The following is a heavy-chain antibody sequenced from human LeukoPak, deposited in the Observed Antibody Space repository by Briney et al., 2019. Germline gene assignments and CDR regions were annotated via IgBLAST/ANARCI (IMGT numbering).Heavy chain of an antibody. CDR3: ARERGYSYGYGLDY. CDR2: ISSSSSTI. D-gene: IGHD5-18*01. J-gene: IGHJ4*02. CDR1: GFTFSSYS. Sequence: LPGGSLRLSCAASGFTFSSYSMTWVRQAPGKGLEWDSYISSSSSTIYYADSVKGRFTISRDNAKNSLYLQMNSLRAEDTAVYYCARERGYSYGYGLDYWGQGTLVTVSS. V-gene: IGHV3-48*01.